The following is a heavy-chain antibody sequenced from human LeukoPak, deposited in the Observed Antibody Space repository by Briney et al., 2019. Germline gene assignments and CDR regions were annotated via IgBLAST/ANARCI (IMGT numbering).Heavy chain of an antibody. D-gene: IGHD3-22*01. CDR2: INPNSGGT. CDR3: ARAYDVSGYYNCFDP. CDR1: GYTFTSYD. V-gene: IGHV1-2*02. Sequence: ASVKVSCKASGYTFTSYDINWVRQAPGQGLEWMGWINPNSGGTNYAQRFQGRVTMTRDTSISTAYMELSRLTSDDTAVYYCARAYDVSGYYNCFDPWGQGTLVTVSS. J-gene: IGHJ5*02.